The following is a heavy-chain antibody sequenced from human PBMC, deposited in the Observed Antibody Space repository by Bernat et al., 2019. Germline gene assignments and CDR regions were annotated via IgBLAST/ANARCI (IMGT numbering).Heavy chain of an antibody. Sequence: EVQLLESGGGLVQPGGSLRLSCAASGFTFSSYAMSWVRQAPGKGLEWVSAISGSGGSTDYAASVKGRFTISRDNSKNTLYLQMNSLRAEDTAVYYCAKDQATYYDYIWGSSTDAFDIWGQGTMVTVSS. CDR2: ISGSGGST. CDR1: GFTFSSYA. D-gene: IGHD3-16*01. V-gene: IGHV3-23*01. J-gene: IGHJ3*02. CDR3: AKDQATYYDYIWGSSTDAFDI.